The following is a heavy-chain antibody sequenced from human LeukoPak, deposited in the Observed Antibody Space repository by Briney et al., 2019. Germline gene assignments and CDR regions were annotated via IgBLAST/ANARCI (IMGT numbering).Heavy chain of an antibody. CDR3: ARGGYNNNWYYFED. J-gene: IGHJ4*02. V-gene: IGHV3-30*04. D-gene: IGHD1-1*01. CDR2: TSYDGTYK. CDR1: GFNFSNYA. Sequence: QTGGSLRLSCAASGFNFSNYAMHWVRQAPGTGLEWVTVTSYDGTYKYYAESVKGRFTISRDNSKNTLYLQMNSLTAEDTAVYYCARGGYNNNWYYFEDWGQGTLVTVSS.